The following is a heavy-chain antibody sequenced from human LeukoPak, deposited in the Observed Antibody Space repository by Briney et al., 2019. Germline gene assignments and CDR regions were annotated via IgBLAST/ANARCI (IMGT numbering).Heavy chain of an antibody. CDR2: IIPIFGTA. CDR3: ARDSDGYNFKGYDY. J-gene: IGHJ4*02. V-gene: IGHV1-69*01. CDR1: GGTFSSYA. D-gene: IGHD5-24*01. Sequence: ASVKVSCKASGGTFSSYAISWVRQAPGQGLEWMGGIIPIFGTANYAQKFQGRVTITADESTSTAYMELSSLRSEDTAVYYCARDSDGYNFKGYDYWGRGTLVTVSS.